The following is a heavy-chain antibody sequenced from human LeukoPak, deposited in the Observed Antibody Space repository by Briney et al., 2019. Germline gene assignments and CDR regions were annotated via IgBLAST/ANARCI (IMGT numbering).Heavy chain of an antibody. J-gene: IGHJ4*02. CDR2: IFRSGST. V-gene: IGHV4-59*12. CDR3: ARGGIRVDY. Sequence: PSETLSLTCTVSGGSISSYYWSWIRQPPGKGLEWIGNIFRSGSTYYNPSLKSRVTMSVDTSKNQFSLKLNSVTAADTAVYYCARGGIRVDYWGQGTLVTVSS. D-gene: IGHD3-3*02. CDR1: GGSISSYY.